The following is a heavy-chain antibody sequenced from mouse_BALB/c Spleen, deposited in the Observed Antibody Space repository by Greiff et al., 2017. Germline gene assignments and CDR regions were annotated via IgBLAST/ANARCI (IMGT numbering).Heavy chain of an antibody. D-gene: IGHD2-4*01. J-gene: IGHJ4*01. Sequence: QVHVKQSGAELVRPGTSVKVSCKASGYAFTNYLIEWVKQRPGQGLEWIGVINPGSGGTNYNEKFKGKATLTADKSSSTAYMQLSSLTSDDSAVYFCARYDYDVYAMDYWGQGTSVTVSS. V-gene: IGHV1-54*01. CDR2: INPGSGGT. CDR1: GYAFTNYL. CDR3: ARYDYDVYAMDY.